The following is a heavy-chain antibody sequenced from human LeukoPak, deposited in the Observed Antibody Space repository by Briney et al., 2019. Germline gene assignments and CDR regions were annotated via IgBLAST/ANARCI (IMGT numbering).Heavy chain of an antibody. CDR2: IIPIFGTA. D-gene: IGHD5-18*01. V-gene: IGHV1-69*13. CDR1: GGTFSSYA. CDR3: AREVDTAMATGYYYGMDV. J-gene: IGHJ6*02. Sequence: ASVKVSCKASGGTFSSYAISWVRQAPGQGLEWMGGIIPIFGTANYAQKFQGRVTITADESTSTAYMELSSLRSEDTAVYYCAREVDTAMATGYYYGMDVWGQGTTVTVSS.